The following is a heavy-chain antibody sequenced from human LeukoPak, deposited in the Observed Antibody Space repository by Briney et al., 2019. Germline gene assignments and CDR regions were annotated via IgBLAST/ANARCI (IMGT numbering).Heavy chain of an antibody. Sequence: PGGPLRLSCAASGFTFSSYWMHWVRQAPGKGLVWVSRINSDGSSTSYADSVKGRFTISRDNSKNTLYLQMNSLRAEDTAVYYCAKMSSSWTYYYGMDVWGQGTTVTVSS. CDR2: INSDGSST. CDR1: GFTFSSYW. V-gene: IGHV3-74*01. D-gene: IGHD6-13*01. J-gene: IGHJ6*02. CDR3: AKMSSSWTYYYGMDV.